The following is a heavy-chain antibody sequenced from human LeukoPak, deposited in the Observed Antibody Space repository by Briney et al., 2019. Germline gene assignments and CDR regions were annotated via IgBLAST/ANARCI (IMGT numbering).Heavy chain of an antibody. CDR1: GFTFSNYR. Sequence: GGSLRLSCAASGFTFSNYRMSWVRQASGKGLEWVANIEQDGTEKYYVDSVKGRFTISRDNTKNALYLHMNSLRVEDTALYYCTRVYGGYAFDYWGQGTLVTVSS. V-gene: IGHV3-7*04. CDR3: TRVYGGYAFDY. CDR2: IEQDGTEK. D-gene: IGHD5-12*01. J-gene: IGHJ4*02.